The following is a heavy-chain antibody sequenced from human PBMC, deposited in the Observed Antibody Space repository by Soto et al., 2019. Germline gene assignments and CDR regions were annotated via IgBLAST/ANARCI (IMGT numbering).Heavy chain of an antibody. V-gene: IGHV1-24*01. Sequence: ASAKVSCKVSGYTLTELSMHWVRQAPGKGLEWMGGFDPEDGETIYAQKFQGRVTMTEDTSTDTAYMELGSLRSEDTAVYYCATLYYYGSGSYYTPRYYYYMDVWGKGTTVTVS. CDR3: ATLYYYGSGSYYTPRYYYYMDV. CDR1: GYTLTELS. J-gene: IGHJ6*03. CDR2: FDPEDGET. D-gene: IGHD3-10*01.